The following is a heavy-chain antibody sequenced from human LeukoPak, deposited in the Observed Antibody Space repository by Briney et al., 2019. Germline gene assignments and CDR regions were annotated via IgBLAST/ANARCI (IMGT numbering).Heavy chain of an antibody. J-gene: IGHJ4*02. CDR1: GFTSSNAW. CDR2: IKSKTDGGTT. D-gene: IGHD1-26*01. CDR3: TTDRGSGYSGSYYFDY. Sequence: PGGSLRLSCAASGFTSSNAWMSWVRQAPGKGLEWVGRIKSKTDGGTTDHAAPVKGRFTISRDDSKNTLYLQMNSLKTEDTAVYYCTTDRGSGYSGSYYFDYWGQGTLVTVSS. V-gene: IGHV3-15*01.